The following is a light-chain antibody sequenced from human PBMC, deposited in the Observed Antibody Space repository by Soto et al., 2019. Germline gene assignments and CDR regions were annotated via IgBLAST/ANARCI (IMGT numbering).Light chain of an antibody. V-gene: IGKV4-1*01. CDR2: WAS. CDR1: QSVLYSSNNKNY. Sequence: DIVMTQSPDSLAVSLGERATINCKSSQSVLYSSNNKNYLAWYQQKPGQPPKLLIYWASTRESGVPDRFSGRGSGTDFTLTISVLQAEYVAVYYCQQYYSTPLTFGQGTKVEIK. CDR3: QQYYSTPLT. J-gene: IGKJ1*01.